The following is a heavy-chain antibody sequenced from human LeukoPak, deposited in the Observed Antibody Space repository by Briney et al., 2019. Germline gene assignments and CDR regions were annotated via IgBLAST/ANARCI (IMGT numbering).Heavy chain of an antibody. CDR3: ARPAGGGYSYGRFDY. CDR2: IIPIFGTA. D-gene: IGHD5-18*01. V-gene: IGHV1-69*13. Sequence: SVKVSCKASGGTFSSYAISWVRQAPGQGLEWMGGIIPIFGTANYAQKFQGRVTITADESTSTAYMELSSPRSEDTAVYYCARPAGGGYSYGRFDYWGQGTLVTVSS. CDR1: GGTFSSYA. J-gene: IGHJ4*02.